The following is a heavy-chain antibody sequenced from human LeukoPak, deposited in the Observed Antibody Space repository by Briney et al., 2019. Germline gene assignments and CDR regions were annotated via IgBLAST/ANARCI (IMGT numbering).Heavy chain of an antibody. J-gene: IGHJ4*02. CDR3: ARGAPGSSCSGGSCPYFDY. CDR2: VNPHSGHT. Sequence: ASVTVSCKASGYTFKSSAINWVRQATERRVERMLWVNPHSGHTGYAQKFQGRVTMTRNTSINTAYMELSSLRSEDTAVYFCARGAPGSSCSGGSCPYFDYWGQGTLVSVSS. D-gene: IGHD2-15*01. CDR1: GYTFKSSA. V-gene: IGHV1-8*01.